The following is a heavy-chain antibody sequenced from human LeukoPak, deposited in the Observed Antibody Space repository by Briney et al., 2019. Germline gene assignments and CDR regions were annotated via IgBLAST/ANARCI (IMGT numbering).Heavy chain of an antibody. CDR3: ARHTYARPFDF. J-gene: IGHJ4*02. V-gene: IGHV4-59*08. CDR1: GGSISGSY. D-gene: IGHD6-6*01. Sequence: SETLSPTCTVSGGSISGSYWRWIRQPPGKGLEWIGYIFYTGDNNYNPSLKTRATVSMDTSKNQFSLKMTSVTAADTAVYYCARHTYARPFDFWGQGTLVTVSS. CDR2: IFYTGDN.